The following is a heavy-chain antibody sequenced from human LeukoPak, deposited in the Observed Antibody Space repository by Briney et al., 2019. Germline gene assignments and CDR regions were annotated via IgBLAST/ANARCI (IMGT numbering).Heavy chain of an antibody. D-gene: IGHD3-10*01. CDR3: TRHGPGA. CDR1: GGPIAYSNYF. CDR2: IYYTGTT. J-gene: IGHJ5*02. V-gene: IGHV4-39*01. Sequence: SETLSLTCDVPGGPIAYSNYFWGWIRQPPGKGLEWIGSIYYTGTTYYNPSLKSRVTISVDTSRNQFSLRLNSVTAADTAVYYCTRHGPGAWGQGTLVIVSS.